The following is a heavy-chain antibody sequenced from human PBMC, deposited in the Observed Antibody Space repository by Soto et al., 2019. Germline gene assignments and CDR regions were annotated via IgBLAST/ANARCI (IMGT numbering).Heavy chain of an antibody. V-gene: IGHV3-30-3*01. Sequence: PGGSLRLCCVASGFSFSSQAMHWVRQAPGKGLEWVAAISNDGNRQLYADSVKDRFTISRDNSRNTLDLQMNNLRTEDTGVYFCARDIYSYPSVGTPDIWGQGTMVTVSS. J-gene: IGHJ3*02. D-gene: IGHD5-18*01. CDR3: ARDIYSYPSVGTPDI. CDR2: ISNDGNRQ. CDR1: GFSFSSQA.